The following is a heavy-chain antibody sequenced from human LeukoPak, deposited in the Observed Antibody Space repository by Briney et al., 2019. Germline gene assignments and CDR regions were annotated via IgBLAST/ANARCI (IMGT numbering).Heavy chain of an antibody. CDR3: ASSAGYCSGGSCYYY. V-gene: IGHV3-30*02. Sequence: GGSLRLSCTASGFTFSSYGMHWVRQAPGKGLEWVAYIRYHGSNINYADSVKGRFTISRDNSKDTLFLQMSSLRAEDTAVYYCASSAGYCSGGSCYYYWGQGTLVTVSS. CDR1: GFTFSSYG. CDR2: IRYHGSNI. D-gene: IGHD2-15*01. J-gene: IGHJ4*02.